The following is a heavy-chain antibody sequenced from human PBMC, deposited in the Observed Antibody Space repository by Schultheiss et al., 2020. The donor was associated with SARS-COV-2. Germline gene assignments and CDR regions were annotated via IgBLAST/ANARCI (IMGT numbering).Heavy chain of an antibody. D-gene: IGHD5-12*01. CDR3: ASAEDIVAMYFDY. V-gene: IGHV3-30*07. CDR2: ISYDGSNK. Sequence: GGSLRLSCAASGFTFSSYAMHWVRQAPGKGLEWVAVISYDGSNKYYADSVKGRFTISRDNAKNSLCLQMNSLRAEDTAVYYCASAEDIVAMYFDYWGQGTVVTVSS. CDR1: GFTFSSYA. J-gene: IGHJ4*02.